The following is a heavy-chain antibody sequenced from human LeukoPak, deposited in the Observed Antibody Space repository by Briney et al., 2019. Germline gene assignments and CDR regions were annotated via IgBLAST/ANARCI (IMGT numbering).Heavy chain of an antibody. D-gene: IGHD1-14*01. CDR1: GFSLSTTGVG. V-gene: IGHV2-5*02. CDR3: AYRLFASGYNRWFDP. CDR2: IYWDDDK. J-gene: IGHJ5*02. Sequence: SGPTLVKPTQTLTLTCTFSGFSLSTTGVGVGWIRQPPGKALEWLGFIYWDDDKRYSPSLKSRLTITKDTSKNQVVLTMANMDPVDTATYFCAYRLFASGYNRWFDPWGQGTLVTVFS.